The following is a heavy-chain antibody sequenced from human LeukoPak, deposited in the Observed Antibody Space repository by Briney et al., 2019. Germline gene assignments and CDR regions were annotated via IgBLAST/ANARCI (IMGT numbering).Heavy chain of an antibody. CDR2: INPSGGST. Sequence: GASVKVSCKAFGYTFTSYYMYWVRQAPGQGLEWMGIINPSGGSTTYAQKFRGRVTMTRDTSTSTVYMEVSSLRSEDTAVYYCARSERGWLADFWGQGTLVTVSS. J-gene: IGHJ4*02. CDR3: ARSERGWLADF. CDR1: GYTFTSYY. V-gene: IGHV1-46*01. D-gene: IGHD6-19*01.